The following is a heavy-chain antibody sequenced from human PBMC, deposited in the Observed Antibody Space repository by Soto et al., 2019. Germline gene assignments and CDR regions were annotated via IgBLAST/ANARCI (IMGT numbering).Heavy chain of an antibody. CDR2: ISGSGGST. V-gene: IGHV3-23*01. D-gene: IGHD6-13*01. J-gene: IGHJ6*02. Sequence: TGGSLRLSCAASGFTFSSYAMSWVRQAPGKGLEWVSAISGSGGSTYYADSVKGRFTISRDNSKNTLYLQMNSLRAEDTAVYYCAKAVGSSSWYNYYYYGMDVGGQGTTVTVSS. CDR1: GFTFSSYA. CDR3: AKAVGSSSWYNYYYYGMDV.